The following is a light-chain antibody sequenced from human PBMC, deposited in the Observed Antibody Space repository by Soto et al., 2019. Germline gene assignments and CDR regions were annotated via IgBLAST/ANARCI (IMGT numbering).Light chain of an antibody. CDR3: CSYARSSPHYV. CDR2: DVS. V-gene: IGLV2-14*03. Sequence: SALTQPASVSGSPGQSITISCTGTNSDVGGFNKVSWYQQYPGKVPKLMIYDVSFRPSGVSSRFSGSKSGDTASLTISGLQAEDEADYYCCSYARSSPHYVFGSGTKVTVL. J-gene: IGLJ1*01. CDR1: NSDVGGFNK.